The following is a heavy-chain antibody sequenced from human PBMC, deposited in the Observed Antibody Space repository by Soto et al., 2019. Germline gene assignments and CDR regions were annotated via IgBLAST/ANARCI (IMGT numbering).Heavy chain of an antibody. CDR2: IWYDGSNK. CDR3: ARQGLGYCSSTSCRPLGMDV. D-gene: IGHD2-2*01. Sequence: GGSLRLSCAASGFTFSSYGMHWVRQAPGKGLEWVAVIWYDGSNKYYADSVKGRFTISRDNSKNTLYLQMNSLRAEDTAVYYCARQGLGYCSSTSCRPLGMDVWGQGTTVTASS. J-gene: IGHJ6*02. CDR1: GFTFSSYG. V-gene: IGHV3-33*01.